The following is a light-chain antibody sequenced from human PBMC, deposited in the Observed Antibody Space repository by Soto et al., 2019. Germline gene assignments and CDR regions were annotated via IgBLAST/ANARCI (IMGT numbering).Light chain of an antibody. CDR1: TIGAHSF. Sequence: QSALTQPRSLSGSPGQSVTISRTGPTIGAHSFVSWYQDRPDKVPKLLIYDVSQRPSGIPDRFSGSRSANTASLTISGLQADDAAAYYCCSYTGNKVFVFGTGTKVTVL. J-gene: IGLJ1*01. CDR3: CSYTGNKVFV. V-gene: IGLV2-11*01. CDR2: DVS.